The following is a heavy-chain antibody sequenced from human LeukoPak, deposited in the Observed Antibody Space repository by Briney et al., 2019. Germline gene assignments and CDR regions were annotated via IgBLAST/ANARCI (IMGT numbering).Heavy chain of an antibody. J-gene: IGHJ4*02. V-gene: IGHV3-30*04. Sequence: GGSLRLSCAASGFTFNSYAIHWVRQAPGRGLEWVAVISYDGSNKYYADSVKGRFTISRDNSKNTLYLQLNSLRPEDTAVYYCARDQLAYSGYDTLFDYWGQGTLVTVSS. CDR3: ARDQLAYSGYDTLFDY. CDR2: ISYDGSNK. CDR1: GFTFNSYA. D-gene: IGHD5-12*01.